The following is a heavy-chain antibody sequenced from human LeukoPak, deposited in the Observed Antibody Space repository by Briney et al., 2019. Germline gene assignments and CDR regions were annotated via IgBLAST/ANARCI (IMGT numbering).Heavy chain of an antibody. CDR1: GYTFTGYY. CDR2: INPNSGGT. D-gene: IGHD2/OR15-2a*01. CDR3: ARVSNEDAYNIVGGKKGGYYFDY. J-gene: IGHJ4*02. Sequence: RASVKVSCKASGYTFTGYYMHWVRQAPGQGLEWMGWINPNSGGTNYAQKFQGRVTMTRDTSISTAYMELSRLRSDDTAVYYCARVSNEDAYNIVGGKKGGYYFDYWGQGTLVTVSS. V-gene: IGHV1-2*02.